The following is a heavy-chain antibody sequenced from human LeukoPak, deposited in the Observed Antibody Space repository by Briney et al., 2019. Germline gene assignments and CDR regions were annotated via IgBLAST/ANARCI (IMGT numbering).Heavy chain of an antibody. D-gene: IGHD1-20*01. V-gene: IGHV3-74*01. CDR2: INSDVSST. Sequence: PGGSLRLSCAPSGFTFSGYWMHWVRQVPGKGLVWVSRINSDVSSTNYADSVRGRFTISRDNARNTLYLQMNSLRAEDTAIYYCARAGSNWKIDYWGQGALVTVSS. CDR1: GFTFSGYW. CDR3: ARAGSNWKIDY. J-gene: IGHJ4*02.